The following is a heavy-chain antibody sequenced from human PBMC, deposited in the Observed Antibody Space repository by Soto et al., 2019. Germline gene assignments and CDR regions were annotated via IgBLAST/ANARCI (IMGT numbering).Heavy chain of an antibody. CDR1: GFTFSSYA. CDR3: ARDRGRVGQLTHYYYDGMDV. D-gene: IGHD6-13*01. CDR2: ISYDGSNK. J-gene: IGHJ6*02. V-gene: IGHV3-30-3*01. Sequence: GGSLRLSCAASGFTFSSYAMHWVRQAPGKGLEGVAVISYDGSNKYYADSVKGRFTISRDNSKNTLYLQMKSLRAEDTAVYYCARDRGRVGQLTHYYYDGMDVWGQGTTVTVSS.